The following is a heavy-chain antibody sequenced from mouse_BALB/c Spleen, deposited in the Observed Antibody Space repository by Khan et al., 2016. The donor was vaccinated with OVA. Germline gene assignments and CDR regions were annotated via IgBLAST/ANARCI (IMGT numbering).Heavy chain of an antibody. V-gene: IGHV9-3-1*01. CDR1: GYTFTNNG. CDR3: ARVGYAGTMDY. Sequence: QVQLQQSGPELKKPGETVKISCKASGYTFTNNGMHWVKQNPGKGLKWMGWINTYTGEPTYVNDFKGRFAFSLENSATTAYLQLNNLKNEDTATYFCARVGYAGTMDYWGQGTSVTVSS. CDR2: INTYTGEP. J-gene: IGHJ4*01. D-gene: IGHD4-1*01.